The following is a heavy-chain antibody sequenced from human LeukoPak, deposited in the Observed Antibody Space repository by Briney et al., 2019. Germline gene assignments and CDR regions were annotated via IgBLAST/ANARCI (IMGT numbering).Heavy chain of an antibody. CDR3: AREGYQVAVFDY. CDR1: GFTFSSYW. Sequence: PGGSLRLSCAASGFTFSSYWMNWVRQAPGKGLEWVANIKQDGSEKYYVDSVKGRFTISRDNAKKSLYLQMNSLRAEDTAVYYCAREGYQVAVFDYWGQGTLVTVSS. J-gene: IGHJ4*02. V-gene: IGHV3-7*01. CDR2: IKQDGSEK. D-gene: IGHD2-15*01.